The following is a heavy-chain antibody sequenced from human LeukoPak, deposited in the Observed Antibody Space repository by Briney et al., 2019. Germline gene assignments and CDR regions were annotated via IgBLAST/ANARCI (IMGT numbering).Heavy chain of an antibody. Sequence: ASVKVSCKASGFTSTNSAIQWVRQARGQRLEWIGWIVVGSGNTNYARNFQERVTITRDMSTSTAYMELSSLRSEDTAVYYCAVYCGGDCHFDYWGQGTLVTVSS. D-gene: IGHD2-21*02. V-gene: IGHV1-58*02. CDR3: AVYCGGDCHFDY. J-gene: IGHJ4*02. CDR1: GFTSTNSA. CDR2: IVVGSGNT.